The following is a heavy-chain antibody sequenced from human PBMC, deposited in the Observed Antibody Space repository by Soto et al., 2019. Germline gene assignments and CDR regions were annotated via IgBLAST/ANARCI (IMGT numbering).Heavy chain of an antibody. Sequence: EVQLVESGRGLVQPGRSLRLSCAASGFTFDDYAMHWVRQAPGKGLEWVSGISWNSGSIGYADSVKGRFTISRDNAKNSLYLQMNSLRAEDTALYYCAKSSDYASGAFDIWGQGTMVTVSS. CDR2: ISWNSGSI. V-gene: IGHV3-9*01. CDR3: AKSSDYASGAFDI. J-gene: IGHJ3*02. CDR1: GFTFDDYA. D-gene: IGHD1-26*01.